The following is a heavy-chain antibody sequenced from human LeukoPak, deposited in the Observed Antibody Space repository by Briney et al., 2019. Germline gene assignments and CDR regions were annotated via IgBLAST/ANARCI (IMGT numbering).Heavy chain of an antibody. D-gene: IGHD3-10*01. V-gene: IGHV3-11*04. CDR1: GYSISSGYY. J-gene: IGHJ4*02. Sequence: LSLTCTVSGYSISSGYYWGWIRQPPGKGLEWVSYISSSGSTIYYADSVKGRFTISRDNAKNSLYLQMNSLRAEDTAVYYCARSKLVFRGVIDYWGQGTLVTVSS. CDR3: ARSKLVFRGVIDY. CDR2: ISSSGSTI.